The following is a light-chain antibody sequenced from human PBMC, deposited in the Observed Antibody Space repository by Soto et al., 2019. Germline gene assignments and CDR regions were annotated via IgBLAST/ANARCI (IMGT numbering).Light chain of an antibody. Sequence: DIQMTQSPSILSASVGDRVTITCRASQSIRSWLAWYQQKPGKAPKLLIYDAYSLESGVPSRFSGRRSGTDFTLTISSLQPEDFATYYCQQLNSYPITFGQGTRLEIK. J-gene: IGKJ5*01. CDR2: DAY. CDR3: QQLNSYPIT. V-gene: IGKV1-5*01. CDR1: QSIRSW.